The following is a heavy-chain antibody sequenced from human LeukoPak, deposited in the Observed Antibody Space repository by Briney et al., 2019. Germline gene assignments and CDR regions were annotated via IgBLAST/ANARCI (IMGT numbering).Heavy chain of an antibody. Sequence: GASVKVSCKTSGYTFTGYYIHWVRQAPGQGLEWMGWVNPDGGGTNSAQRFQGRVTMSRDASISTAYMELRRLTSDDTAVYYCVGLTDCRTSACYPFEFWGQGTLVIVSS. CDR3: VGLTDCRTSACYPFEF. D-gene: IGHD2-2*01. J-gene: IGHJ4*02. V-gene: IGHV1-2*02. CDR2: VNPDGGGT. CDR1: GYTFTGYY.